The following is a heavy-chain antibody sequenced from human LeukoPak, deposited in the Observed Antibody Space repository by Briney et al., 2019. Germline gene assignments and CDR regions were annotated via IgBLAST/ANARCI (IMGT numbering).Heavy chain of an antibody. J-gene: IGHJ6*03. CDR1: GFTVSSNY. Sequence: GGSLRLSCAASGFTVSSNYMSWVRQAPGKGLEWVSAISGSGGSTYYADSVKGRFTISRDNSKNTLYLQMNSLRAEDTAVYYCAKVGTMVRGVSPYMDVWGKGTTVTISS. CDR2: ISGSGGST. V-gene: IGHV3-23*01. CDR3: AKVGTMVRGVSPYMDV. D-gene: IGHD3-10*01.